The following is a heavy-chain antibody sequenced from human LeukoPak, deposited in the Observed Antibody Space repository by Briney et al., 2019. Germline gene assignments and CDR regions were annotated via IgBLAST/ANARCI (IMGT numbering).Heavy chain of an antibody. CDR3: AGLLAYCGGDCYFREPGYFDY. J-gene: IGHJ4*02. V-gene: IGHV5-51*01. CDR1: GYSFTSYW. D-gene: IGHD2-21*01. CDR2: IYPGDSDT. Sequence: GESLKISCKGSGYSFTSYWIGWVRQMPGKGLEWMGIIYPGDSDTRYSPSFQGQVTISADKSISTAYLQWSSLKASDTAMYYCAGLLAYCGGDCYFREPGYFDYWGQGTLVTVSS.